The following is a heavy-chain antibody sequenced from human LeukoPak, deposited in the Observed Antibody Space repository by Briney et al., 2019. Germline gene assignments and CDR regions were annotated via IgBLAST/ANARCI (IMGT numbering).Heavy chain of an antibody. CDR1: GGSISSSSHY. CDR3: ARERMDSSSWYDWFDP. D-gene: IGHD6-13*01. J-gene: IGHJ5*02. CDR2: IYYSGST. Sequence: PSETLSLACTVSGGSISSSSHYWGWIRQPPGKGLEWIGSIYYSGSTYYNPSLKSRVTISVDTSKNQFSLKLSSVTAADTAVYYCARERMDSSSWYDWFDPWGQGTLVTVSS. V-gene: IGHV4-39*07.